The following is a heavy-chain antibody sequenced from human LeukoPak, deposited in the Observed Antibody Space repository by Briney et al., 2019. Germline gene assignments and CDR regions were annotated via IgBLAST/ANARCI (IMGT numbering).Heavy chain of an antibody. V-gene: IGHV3-66*01. CDR2: IYSGDST. J-gene: IGHJ6*02. Sequence: GGSLRLSSAASGFSASSNYMSWVRQAPGKGLEWVSVIYSGDSTYYADSVKGRFTISRGNSKNTLYLQMNSLRAEDTAVYYCARDESRRKSHYNYALDVWGQGTTVTVSS. CDR3: ARDESRRKSHYNYALDV. CDR1: GFSASSNY.